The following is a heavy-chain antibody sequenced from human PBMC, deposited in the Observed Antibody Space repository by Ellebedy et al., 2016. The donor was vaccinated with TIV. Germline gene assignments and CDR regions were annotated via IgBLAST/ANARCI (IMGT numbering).Heavy chain of an antibody. J-gene: IGHJ5*02. CDR2: IGGSGGRA. V-gene: IGHV3-23*01. D-gene: IGHD2-15*01. Sequence: GESLKISCAASGFTFSTYALTWVRQAPGRGLEWVSAIGGSGGRANYADSVRGRFTISRDNSKSTLFLYMNNLRAEDTAVYYCARTVVAANNWFDPWGQGTLVTVSS. CDR1: GFTFSTYA. CDR3: ARTVVAANNWFDP.